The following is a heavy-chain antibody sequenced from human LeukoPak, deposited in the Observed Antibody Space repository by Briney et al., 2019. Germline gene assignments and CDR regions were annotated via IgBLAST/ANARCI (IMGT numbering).Heavy chain of an antibody. J-gene: IGHJ4*02. CDR1: GFTFSRYS. CDR2: ISSSSSYI. CDR3: ARGQYSYGYYFDY. V-gene: IGHV3-21*01. D-gene: IGHD5-18*01. Sequence: GGSLRLSCAASGFTFSRYSMNWVRQAPGKGLEWVSSISSSSSYIYYADSVKGRITISRDNAKNSLYLQMNSLRAEDTAVYYCARGQYSYGYYFDYWGQGTLVTVSS.